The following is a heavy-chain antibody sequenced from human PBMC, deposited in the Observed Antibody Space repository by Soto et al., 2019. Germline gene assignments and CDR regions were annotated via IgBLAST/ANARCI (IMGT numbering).Heavy chain of an antibody. J-gene: IGHJ4*02. CDR2: INDSGAT. V-gene: IGHV4-34*01. CDR3: ARGRKAYSSSWYVD. D-gene: IGHD6-13*01. CDR1: GGYFSGYC. Sequence: QVQLQQWGAGLLKTSETMSLNCAVYGGYFSGYCWSWLRQPPGKGLEWFGEINDSGATNYNPSRKSRVSITVDTSNNQFSLNLSSVTAADTAVYHCARGRKAYSSSWYVDWGQGTLVTVSS.